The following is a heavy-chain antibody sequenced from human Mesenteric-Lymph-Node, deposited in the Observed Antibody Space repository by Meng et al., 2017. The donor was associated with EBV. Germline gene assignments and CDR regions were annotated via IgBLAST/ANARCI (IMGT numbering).Heavy chain of an antibody. J-gene: IGHJ5*02. Sequence: GQLMQSVAEGKKPGDASNVSCKATGYTFTSYDINWVRQATGQGLEWMGWMNPNSGNTGSAQKFQGRVTMTRNTSISTAYMELSSLRSEDTAVYXCARGDYVLSGWFDPWGQGTLVTVSS. V-gene: IGHV1-8*01. CDR1: GYTFTSYD. CDR3: ARGDYVLSGWFDP. D-gene: IGHD2/OR15-2a*01. CDR2: MNPNSGNT.